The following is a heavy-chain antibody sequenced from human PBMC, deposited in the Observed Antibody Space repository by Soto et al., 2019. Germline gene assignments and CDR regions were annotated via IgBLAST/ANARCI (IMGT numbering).Heavy chain of an antibody. CDR2: ISAYNGDT. CDR3: VLGGLETGYYRDMDY. Sequence: QDHLVQSGGEVKKPGASAKVSCKASGYTFKNYGINWVRQAPGRGLEWVAWISAYNGDTSYAQHLKGRVTVTTVTITNTAYMELRSLRPDDTAVYFCVLGGLETGYYRDMDYWGQGTLVSVSS. D-gene: IGHD3-9*01. V-gene: IGHV1-18*04. J-gene: IGHJ4*02. CDR1: GYTFKNYG.